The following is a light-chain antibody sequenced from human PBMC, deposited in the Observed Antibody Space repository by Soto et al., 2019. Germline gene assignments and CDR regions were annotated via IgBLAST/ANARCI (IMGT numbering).Light chain of an antibody. J-gene: IGLJ2*01. V-gene: IGLV2-14*01. CDR2: YVT. CDR3: SSFISTSRLEI. Sequence: QSAMTQPSSVGASHGQSITLSCTGDNSASGVFRYVAWCQQHPGKAPKFLIFYVTSRPSCVSDRLSGFDSGTTAVLTISGLQAYDEADYYCSSFISTSRLEIFG. CDR1: NSASGVFRY.